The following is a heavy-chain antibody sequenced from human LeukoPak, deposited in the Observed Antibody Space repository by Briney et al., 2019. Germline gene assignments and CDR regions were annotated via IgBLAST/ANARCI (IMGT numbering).Heavy chain of an antibody. CDR1: GGSFSGYY. J-gene: IGHJ4*02. D-gene: IGHD3-10*01. Sequence: SETLSLTCAVYGGSFSGYYWSWIRQPPGKGLGWIGEINHSGSTNYNPSLKSRVTISVDTSKNQFSLKLSSVTAADTAVYYCARGSGITMVRGPFDYWGQGTLVTVSS. V-gene: IGHV4-34*01. CDR2: INHSGST. CDR3: ARGSGITMVRGPFDY.